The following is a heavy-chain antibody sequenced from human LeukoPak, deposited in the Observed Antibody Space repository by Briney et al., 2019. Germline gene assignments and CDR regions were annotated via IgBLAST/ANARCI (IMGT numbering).Heavy chain of an antibody. Sequence: SGTLSLTCAVSGGSISSSSWWSWVRQPPGKGLEWIGEVYHSGSPNYNPSFRGRVTILVDKSKNQFSLNLGSLTAADTAVYYCARDVGSTSWSYYYYYMDVWGKGTTVTVSS. CDR1: GGSISSSSW. V-gene: IGHV4-4*02. CDR3: ARDVGSTSWSYYYYYMDV. D-gene: IGHD2-2*01. CDR2: VYHSGSP. J-gene: IGHJ6*03.